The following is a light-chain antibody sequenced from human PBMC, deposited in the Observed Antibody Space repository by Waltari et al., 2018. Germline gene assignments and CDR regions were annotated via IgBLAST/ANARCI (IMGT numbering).Light chain of an antibody. CDR2: DAS. V-gene: IGKV3-11*01. Sequence: EIVLTLSPATLSLSPGERATLSCRASQSVSSYLAWYQQKPGQAPRLLIYDASTRAAGIPARFSGSGSVTDFTLTISSLEPEDFAVYYCQQRSNSFAFGPGTRVDIK. CDR1: QSVSSY. CDR3: QQRSNSFA. J-gene: IGKJ3*01.